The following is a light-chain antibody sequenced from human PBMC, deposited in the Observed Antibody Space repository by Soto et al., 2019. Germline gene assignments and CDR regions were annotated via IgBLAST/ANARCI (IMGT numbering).Light chain of an antibody. Sequence: DIQMTQSPSSLSASVGDRVTITCRASQSVNTYLNWYQKRQRKAPKLLIYAATSLQSGVPPRFSGSGYGTDFNLTISGLQPEDFATYYCKQSHNTPYTFGLGTMLEVK. V-gene: IGKV1-39*01. J-gene: IGKJ2*01. CDR3: KQSHNTPYT. CDR1: QSVNTY. CDR2: AAT.